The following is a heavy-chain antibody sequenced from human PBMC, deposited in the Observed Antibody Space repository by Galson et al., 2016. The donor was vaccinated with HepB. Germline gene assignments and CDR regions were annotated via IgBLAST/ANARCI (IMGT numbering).Heavy chain of an antibody. J-gene: IGHJ4*02. V-gene: IGHV5-51*01. Sequence: QSGAEVKKPGESLKISCKTSAYSFTSYWIGWVRQMPGKDLEWMGIIYPGDSDIKYSPSFQGQVTISADKSINTAYVQWSSLKASDTAMYYCARQGRFGGPDYWGQGTLVTVSS. D-gene: IGHD3-3*01. CDR3: ARQGRFGGPDY. CDR2: IYPGDSDI. CDR1: AYSFTSYW.